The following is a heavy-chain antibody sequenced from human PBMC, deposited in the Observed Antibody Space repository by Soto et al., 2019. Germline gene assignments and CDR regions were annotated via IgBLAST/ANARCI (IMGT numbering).Heavy chain of an antibody. V-gene: IGHV3-23*01. CDR3: AKDRDIVVVVAASPFDY. Sequence: PGGSLRLSCAASGFTFSSYAMSWVHQAPGKGLEWVSAISGSGGSTYYADSVKGRFTISRDNSKNTLYLQMNSLRAEDTAVYYCAKDRDIVVVVAASPFDYWGQGTLVTAPQ. CDR2: ISGSGGST. CDR1: GFTFSSYA. J-gene: IGHJ4*02. D-gene: IGHD2-15*01.